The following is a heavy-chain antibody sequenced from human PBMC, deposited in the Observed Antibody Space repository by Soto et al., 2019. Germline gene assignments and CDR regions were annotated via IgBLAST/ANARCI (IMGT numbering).Heavy chain of an antibody. CDR3: ARGGKFHNEDLWEASYSHGLDV. V-gene: IGHV1-46*01. CDR2: IKPSGGST. J-gene: IGHJ6*02. Sequence: QVQLVQSGAEVKRPGDSVTVSCKTSGYIFTSYWIHWVRQAPGQGLEWMGLIKPSGGSTTYAQKFQGRVTMTRDTPTSTVYMELTGLRSEDTAVYYCARGGKFHNEDLWEASYSHGLDVWGQGTTVTVSS. CDR1: GYIFTSYW. D-gene: IGHD1-26*01.